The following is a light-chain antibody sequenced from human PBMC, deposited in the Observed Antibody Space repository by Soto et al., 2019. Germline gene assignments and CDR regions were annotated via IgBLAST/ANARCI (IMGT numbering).Light chain of an antibody. CDR1: SNDVGGYNF. CDR3: SSYAGSYTLV. CDR2: DVS. Sequence: QSALTQPRSVSGSPGQSVTISCTGTSNDVGGYNFVSWYQQHPGKVPKLFIYDVSRRPSGVPDRFSGSKSGNTASLTISGLQAEDEADYYCSSYAGSYTLVFCGGTQLTVL. V-gene: IGLV2-11*01. J-gene: IGLJ2*01.